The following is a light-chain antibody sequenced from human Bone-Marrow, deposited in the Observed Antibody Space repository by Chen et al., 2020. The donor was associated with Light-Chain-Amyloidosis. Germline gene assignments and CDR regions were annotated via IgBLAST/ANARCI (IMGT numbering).Light chain of an antibody. Sequence: QSALTQPASVSGSPGQSITISCTGTSSDVGGYKYVSWYQQYPGKAPKLMIYEVTNRPSGVPDRFSGSKSANTASLTISGLQAEDEADYYCSSHRSTTAPHVVFGGGTKLTVL. CDR3: SSHRSTTAPHVV. CDR2: EVT. CDR1: SSDVGGYKY. J-gene: IGLJ2*01. V-gene: IGLV2-14*01.